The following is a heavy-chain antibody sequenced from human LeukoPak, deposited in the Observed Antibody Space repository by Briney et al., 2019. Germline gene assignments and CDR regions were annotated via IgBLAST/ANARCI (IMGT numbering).Heavy chain of an antibody. J-gene: IGHJ4*02. CDR2: INPNSDDT. V-gene: IGHV1-2*02. D-gene: IGHD2-2*01. Sequence: ASVKLSCKASGYTFTGYYMHWVRQAPGQGLEWMGWINPNSDDTNYAQKFQGRVTMTRDTSISTAYMELSRLRSDDTAVYYCASGDQHHQLPYWGQGTLVTVSS. CDR1: GYTFTGYY. CDR3: ASGDQHHQLPY.